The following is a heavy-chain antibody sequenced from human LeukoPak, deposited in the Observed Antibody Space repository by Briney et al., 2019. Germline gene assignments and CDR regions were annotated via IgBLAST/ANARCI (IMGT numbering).Heavy chain of an antibody. Sequence: SVKVSCKASGGSFSSYAFSWVRQAPGQGLEWMGRIIPILGVPLYAQKFQDRVTITADKSTSTVHIELSSLRSEDTALYYCARDDRITATGFWGQGTLVTVSS. D-gene: IGHD1-20*01. CDR3: ARDDRITATGF. CDR1: GGSFSSYA. V-gene: IGHV1-69*04. J-gene: IGHJ1*01. CDR2: IIPILGVP.